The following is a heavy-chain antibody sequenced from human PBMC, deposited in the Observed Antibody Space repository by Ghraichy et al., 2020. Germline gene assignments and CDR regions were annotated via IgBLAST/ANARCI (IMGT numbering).Heavy chain of an antibody. CDR3: AKSLTSTGTGFDY. D-gene: IGHD3-10*01. Sequence: GGSPRLSCAASGFTFSTYAMNWVRQAPGKGLEWVSAISGSGGSTYYADSVKGRFTISRDNSKNTLYLQMNSLRAEDTAVYYCAKSLTSTGTGFDYWGQGTLVTVSS. CDR1: GFTFSTYA. V-gene: IGHV3-23*01. J-gene: IGHJ4*02. CDR2: ISGSGGST.